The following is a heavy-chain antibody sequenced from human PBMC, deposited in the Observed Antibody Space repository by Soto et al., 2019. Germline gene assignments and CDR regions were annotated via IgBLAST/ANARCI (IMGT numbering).Heavy chain of an antibody. D-gene: IGHD3-10*01. J-gene: IGHJ5*02. V-gene: IGHV4-59*08. CDR3: ARHPSVGWFDP. CDR1: GGSISSYY. Sequence: SETLSLTCTVSGGSISSYYWSWIRQPPGKGLEWIGYIYYSGSTNYNPSLKSRVTISVDTSKNQFSLKLSSVTAADTAVYYCARHPSVGWFDPWGQGTLVTVSS. CDR2: IYYSGST.